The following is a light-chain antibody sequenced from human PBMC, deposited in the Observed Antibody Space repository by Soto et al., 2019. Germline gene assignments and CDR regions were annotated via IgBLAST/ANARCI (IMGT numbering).Light chain of an antibody. V-gene: IGKV3-20*01. Sequence: EIVVTQSPATLSVSPGERATLSCRASQSVYNNLAWYQQKPGQAPRLLIYGASTRATGIPARFSGSGSGTDFTLTITRLEPEDFAVYYCQQYGSSPRTFGQGTRLEIK. CDR2: GAS. J-gene: IGKJ5*01. CDR3: QQYGSSPRT. CDR1: QSVYNN.